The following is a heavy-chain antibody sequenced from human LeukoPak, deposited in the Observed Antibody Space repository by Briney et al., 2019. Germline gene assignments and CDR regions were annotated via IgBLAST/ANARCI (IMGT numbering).Heavy chain of an antibody. CDR3: ARESDILTGSPLDY. Sequence: GGSLRLSCVASGFTFSSYSMNWVRQAPGKGLEWVSSISSSSSYIYYADSVKGRFTISRDNAKNSLYLQMNSLRAEDTAVYYCARESDILTGSPLDYWGQGTLVTVSS. CDR2: ISSSSSYI. CDR1: GFTFSSYS. V-gene: IGHV3-21*01. J-gene: IGHJ4*02. D-gene: IGHD3-9*01.